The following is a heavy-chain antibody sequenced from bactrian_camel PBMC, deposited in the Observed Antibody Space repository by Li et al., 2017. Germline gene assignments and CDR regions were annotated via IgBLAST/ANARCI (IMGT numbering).Heavy chain of an antibody. V-gene: IGHV3S53*01. CDR1: DYTVSNYC. CDR2: IDWDGRT. D-gene: IGHD3*01. J-gene: IGHJ4*01. Sequence: HVQLVESGGGSAQAGGSLRLSCVFDDDYTVSNYCSGWYREAPGKEREAVAAIDWDGRTTYGDAVKGRFSISRDNAKDTLYLQMNSLKIEDTAVYYCALGSSRQATMTARGKGTQVTVS.